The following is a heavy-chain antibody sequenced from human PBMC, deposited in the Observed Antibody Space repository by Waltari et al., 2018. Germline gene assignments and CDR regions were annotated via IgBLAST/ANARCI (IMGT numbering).Heavy chain of an antibody. CDR3: ARLLPYYYDSSGYYYSGGFDY. CDR2: INQSGST. D-gene: IGHD3-22*01. J-gene: IGHJ4*02. V-gene: IGHV4-34*01. Sequence: QVPLQQWGAGLLKPSETLSLTCAVYGGSFSGYYWSWIRQPPGTGVEWIGEINQSGSTNYNPALKSRVTISVDTSKNQFSLKLSSVTAADTAVYYCARLLPYYYDSSGYYYSGGFDYWGQGTLVTVSS. CDR1: GGSFSGYY.